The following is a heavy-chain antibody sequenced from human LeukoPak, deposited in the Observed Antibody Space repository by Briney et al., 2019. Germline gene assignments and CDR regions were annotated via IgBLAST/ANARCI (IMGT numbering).Heavy chain of an antibody. D-gene: IGHD6-19*01. CDR3: ARDRARSGWYNDLGYFDY. CDR1: RFTFSDYH. V-gene: IGHV3-30*03. Sequence: GGSLRLSCAAFRFTFSDYHMHWFRQVPGEGLEWVALISNDGDNKVYADSVKGRFTISRDNSKNTLYLQMNSLRAEDTAVYYCARDRARSGWYNDLGYFDYWGQGTLVTVSS. J-gene: IGHJ4*02. CDR2: ISNDGDNK.